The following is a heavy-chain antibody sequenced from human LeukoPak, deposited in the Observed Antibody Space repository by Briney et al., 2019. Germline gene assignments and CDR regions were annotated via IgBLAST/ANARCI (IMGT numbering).Heavy chain of an antibody. CDR3: ARDGVPAAIRWYFDL. CDR1: GGSISSSSYY. D-gene: IGHD2-2*01. J-gene: IGHJ2*01. V-gene: IGHV4-61*02. Sequence: SETLSLTCTVSGGSISSSSYYWSWIRQPAGKGLEWIGRIYTTGSTNYNPSLKSRVTISVDTSKNQFSLKLSSVTAADTAVYYCARDGVPAAIRWYFDLWGRGTLVTVSS. CDR2: IYTTGST.